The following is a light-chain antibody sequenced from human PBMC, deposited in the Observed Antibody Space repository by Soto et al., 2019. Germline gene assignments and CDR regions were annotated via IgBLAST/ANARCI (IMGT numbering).Light chain of an antibody. V-gene: IGKV1-5*01. Sequence: EIQMTQSPSTLSASVGDRVTITCRASQTIFRWLAWYQQRPGKAPNLLISDASDLQSGVPSRFSGSGSGAEFTLTIGILQPDDFETYYCQQYNSYPWTFGQGTKV. CDR1: QTIFRW. CDR3: QQYNSYPWT. CDR2: DAS. J-gene: IGKJ1*01.